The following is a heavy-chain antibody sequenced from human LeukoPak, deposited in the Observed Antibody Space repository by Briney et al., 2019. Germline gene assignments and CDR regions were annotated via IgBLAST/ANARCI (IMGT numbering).Heavy chain of an antibody. CDR1: GYTFTSYY. J-gene: IGHJ4*02. CDR3: ASEGMVDYYDSSGDWDY. D-gene: IGHD3-22*01. Sequence: ASVKVSCKASGYTFTSYYMHWVRQAPGQGLEWMGIINPSGGSTSYAQKFQGRVTMTRDMSTSTVYMELSSLRSEDTAVYYCASEGMVDYYDSSGDWDYWGQGTLVTVSS. CDR2: INPSGGST. V-gene: IGHV1-46*01.